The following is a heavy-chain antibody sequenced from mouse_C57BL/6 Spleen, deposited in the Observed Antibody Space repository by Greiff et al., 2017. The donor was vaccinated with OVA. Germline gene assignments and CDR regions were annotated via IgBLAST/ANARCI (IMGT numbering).Heavy chain of an antibody. Sequence: QVQLQQPGAELVKPGASVKMSCKASGYTFTSYWITWVKQRPGQGLEWIGDIYPGSGSTNYNEKFKSKATLTVDTSSSTAYMQLSSLTSEDSAVYYCARGGYDYDEAMDYWGQGTSVTVSS. V-gene: IGHV1-55*01. CDR2: IYPGSGST. CDR1: GYTFTSYW. D-gene: IGHD2-4*01. CDR3: ARGGYDYDEAMDY. J-gene: IGHJ4*01.